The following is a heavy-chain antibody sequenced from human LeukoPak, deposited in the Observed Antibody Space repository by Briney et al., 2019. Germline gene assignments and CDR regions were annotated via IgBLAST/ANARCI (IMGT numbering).Heavy chain of an antibody. V-gene: IGHV4-34*01. CDR2: INHSGST. CDR1: GGSFSGYY. Sequence: SETLSLTCAVYGGSFSGYYWSWIRQPPGKGLEWIGEINHSGSTNYNPSLKSRVTISVDTSKNQFSLKLSSVTAADTAVYYCARDYYYDSSGYYPFDYWGQGTLVTVSS. J-gene: IGHJ4*02. CDR3: ARDYYYDSSGYYPFDY. D-gene: IGHD3-22*01.